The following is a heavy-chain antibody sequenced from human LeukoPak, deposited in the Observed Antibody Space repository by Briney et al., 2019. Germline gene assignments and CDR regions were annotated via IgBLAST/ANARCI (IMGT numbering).Heavy chain of an antibody. CDR2: IWYDGNNK. CDR3: AKDRYGSGGSFDY. CDR1: GFTFSNAW. Sequence: PGGSLRLSCSASGFTFSNAWMHWVRQAPGKGLEWVAVIWYDGNNKYYADSVKGRFTISRDNSKNTLYLQMNSLRAEDTAVYYCAKDRYGSGGSFDYWGQGTLVTVSS. J-gene: IGHJ4*02. V-gene: IGHV3-30*02. D-gene: IGHD6-19*01.